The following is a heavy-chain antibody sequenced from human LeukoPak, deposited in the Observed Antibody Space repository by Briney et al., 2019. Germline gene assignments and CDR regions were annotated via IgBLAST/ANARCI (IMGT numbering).Heavy chain of an antibody. CDR3: ARDSNWNDMSLDP. Sequence: GGSLRLSCAASGFTFSSYWMSWVRQAPGKGLEWVANIKQDGSEKYYVDSVKGRFTISRDSAKNSLYLQMNSLRAEDTAVYYCARDSNWNDMSLDPWGQGTLVTVSS. V-gene: IGHV3-7*04. D-gene: IGHD1-20*01. CDR2: IKQDGSEK. J-gene: IGHJ5*02. CDR1: GFTFSSYW.